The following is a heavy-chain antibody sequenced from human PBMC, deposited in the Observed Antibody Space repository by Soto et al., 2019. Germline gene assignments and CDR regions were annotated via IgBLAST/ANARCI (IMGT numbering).Heavy chain of an antibody. CDR3: ARETSYHFDN. CDR2: ISSSGDRT. V-gene: IGHV3-11*05. J-gene: IGHJ4*02. CDR1: GFTFSGYY. D-gene: IGHD2-2*01. Sequence: QVQLVESGGGLVRPGGSLRLSCAASGFTFSGYYMSWIRQAPGKGLECISYISSSGDRTKYADSVKGRFTISRDNAEKSLYLQMNSLRAEDTAVYYCARETSYHFDNWGQGTLVTVSS.